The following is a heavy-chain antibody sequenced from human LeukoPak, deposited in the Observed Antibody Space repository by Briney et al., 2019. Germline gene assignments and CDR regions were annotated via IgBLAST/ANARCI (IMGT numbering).Heavy chain of an antibody. CDR2: IRGSGGST. V-gene: IGHV3-23*01. CDR1: GFTFSSYA. CDR3: AKPGPAPGLHQSFDY. D-gene: IGHD1-1*01. Sequence: PGGSLRLSCATSGFTFSSYAMSWVRQAPGKVLEWVAAIRGSGGSTYYADSVKGRFTISRDNSKNTLYLQMNSLRAEDTAVYYCAKPGPAPGLHQSFDYWGQGTLVTVSS. J-gene: IGHJ4*02.